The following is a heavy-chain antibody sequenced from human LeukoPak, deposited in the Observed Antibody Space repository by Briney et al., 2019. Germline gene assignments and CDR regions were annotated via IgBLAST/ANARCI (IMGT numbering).Heavy chain of an antibody. V-gene: IGHV4-59*01. CDR3: ARELLWFGDSYHAFDV. Sequence: SETLSFTCTVAGGSISTYYWMWIRQPQGQGRGWVGYTIFSAGTRYNPSLRSRVTISVDTSRDQFALQLNSVSASDTGMYYCARELLWFGDSYHAFDVWGQGIMVTVSS. CDR2: TIFSAGT. J-gene: IGHJ3*01. D-gene: IGHD3-10*01. CDR1: GGSISTYY.